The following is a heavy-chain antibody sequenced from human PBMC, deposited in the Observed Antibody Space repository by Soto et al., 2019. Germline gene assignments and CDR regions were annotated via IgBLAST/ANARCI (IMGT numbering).Heavy chain of an antibody. V-gene: IGHV4-31*03. D-gene: IGHD2-15*01. J-gene: IGHJ6*02. Sequence: SETLSLTCTVSGGSISSGGYYWSWIRQHPGKGLEWIGYIYYSGSTYYDPSLKSRVTISVDTSKNQFSLNFSSVTAADTAVYYCVKVGVACSGGSCYSGLYTMDVWGQGTTVTVSS. CDR1: GGSISSGGYY. CDR3: VKVGVACSGGSCYSGLYTMDV. CDR2: IYYSGST.